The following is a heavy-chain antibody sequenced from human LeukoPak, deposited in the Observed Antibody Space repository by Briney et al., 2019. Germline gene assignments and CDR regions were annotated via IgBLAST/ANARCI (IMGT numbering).Heavy chain of an antibody. J-gene: IGHJ5*02. Sequence: ASVKVSCKASGYTFTVYYMHWVRQAPGQGLEWMGWINPNSGGTNYAQKFQGRVTMTRDTSISTAYMELSRLRSDDTAVYYCAILGGYCSSTSCGSNWFDPWGQGTLVTVSS. CDR2: INPNSGGT. CDR1: GYTFTVYY. V-gene: IGHV1-2*02. D-gene: IGHD2-2*01. CDR3: AILGGYCSSTSCGSNWFDP.